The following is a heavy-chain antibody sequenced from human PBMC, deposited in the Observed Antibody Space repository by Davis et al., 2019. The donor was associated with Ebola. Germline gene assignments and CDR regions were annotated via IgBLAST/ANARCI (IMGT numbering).Heavy chain of an antibody. CDR1: GFTFSSYA. Sequence: GESLKISCAASGFTFSSYAMHWVRQAPGQRLEWMGWINAGNGNTKYSQKFQGRVTITRDTSASTAYMELSSLRSEDTAVYYCARASWFGELLHDYWGQGTLVTVSS. CDR2: INAGNGNT. CDR3: ARASWFGELLHDY. V-gene: IGHV1-3*01. J-gene: IGHJ4*02. D-gene: IGHD3-10*01.